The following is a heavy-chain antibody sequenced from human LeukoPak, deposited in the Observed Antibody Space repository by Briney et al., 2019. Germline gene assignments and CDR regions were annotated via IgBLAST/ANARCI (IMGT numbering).Heavy chain of an antibody. D-gene: IGHD5-18*01. V-gene: IGHV4-59*01. J-gene: IGHJ4*02. CDR2: IYYSGST. Sequence: SETLSLTCTVSGGSISSYYWSWIRQPPGKGLEWIGYIYYSGSTNYNPSLKSRVTISVDTSKNQFSLKLSSVTAADTAVYYCARSGYSYGLSNYWGQGTLVTVSS. CDR1: GGSISSYY. CDR3: ARSGYSYGLSNY.